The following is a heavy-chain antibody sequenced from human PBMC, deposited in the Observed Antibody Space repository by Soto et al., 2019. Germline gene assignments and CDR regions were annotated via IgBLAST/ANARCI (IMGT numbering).Heavy chain of an antibody. CDR3: ARGLSGLAGYYYYYMDV. Sequence: PSETLSLTCAVYGGSFSGYYWSWIRQPPGKGLEWIGEINHSGSTNYNPSLKSRVTISVDTSKNQFSLKLSSVTAADTAVYYCARGLSGLAGYYYYYMDVWGKGTTVTVSS. CDR1: GGSFSGYY. D-gene: IGHD1-26*01. CDR2: INHSGST. V-gene: IGHV4-34*01. J-gene: IGHJ6*03.